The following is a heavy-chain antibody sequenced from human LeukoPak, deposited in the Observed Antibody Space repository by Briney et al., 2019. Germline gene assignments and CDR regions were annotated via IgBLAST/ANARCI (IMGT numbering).Heavy chain of an antibody. D-gene: IGHD3-22*01. J-gene: IGHJ6*02. Sequence: SQTLSLTCAISGDSVSSNSAAWNWIRQSPSRGLEWLGRTYYRSKWYNDYAVSVKSRITINPDTSKNQFSLQLNSVTPEDTAVYYCARDYHSYYDSSGYYYYYYGMDVWGQGTTVTVSS. CDR2: TYYRSKWYN. V-gene: IGHV6-1*01. CDR3: ARDYHSYYDSSGYYYYYYGMDV. CDR1: GDSVSSNSAA.